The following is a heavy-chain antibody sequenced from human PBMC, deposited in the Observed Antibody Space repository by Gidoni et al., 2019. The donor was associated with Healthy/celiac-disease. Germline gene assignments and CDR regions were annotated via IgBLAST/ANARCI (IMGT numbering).Heavy chain of an antibody. CDR3: VRGGGYCSSTSCYTPYYYYYYYMDV. D-gene: IGHD2-2*02. CDR1: GFTFRDYY. V-gene: IGHV3-11*01. J-gene: IGHJ6*03. CDR2: ISSSGSTK. Sequence: QVQLVESGGGLVKPGGSLRLSCAASGFTFRDYYMSWIRQAPGKGLEWVSYISSSGSTKYYADSVKGRFTISRDNAKNSLYLQMNSLRAEDTAVYYCVRGGGYCSSTSCYTPYYYYYYYMDVWGKGTTVTVSS.